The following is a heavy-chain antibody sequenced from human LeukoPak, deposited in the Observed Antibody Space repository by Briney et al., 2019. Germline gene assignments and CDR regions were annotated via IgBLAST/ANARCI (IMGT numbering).Heavy chain of an antibody. D-gene: IGHD6-19*01. J-gene: IGHJ4*02. CDR2: IRYDGSNK. CDR1: GFTFSGYG. CDR3: ATISLGIAVAGINFDY. Sequence: GRSLRLSCAASGFTFSGYGMHWVRQAPGKGLEWVAFIRYDGSNKYYADSVKGRFTISRDNSKNTLYLQMNSLRAEDTAVYYCATISLGIAVAGINFDYWGQGTLVTVSS. V-gene: IGHV3-30*02.